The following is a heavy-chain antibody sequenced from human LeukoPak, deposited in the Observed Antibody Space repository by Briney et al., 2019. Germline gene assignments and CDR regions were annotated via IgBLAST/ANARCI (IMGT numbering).Heavy chain of an antibody. J-gene: IGHJ4*02. Sequence: PGESLRLSCAASGFTFSNYWMSWVRQAPGKGLEWVANIRADGSTKNYMDPMKGRFTISRDNAKYSLYLQMNSLRAEDTAVYFCARDGPWFGEFFDYWGQGTLVTVSS. CDR3: ARDGPWFGEFFDY. CDR2: IRADGSTK. D-gene: IGHD3-10*01. CDR1: GFTFSNYW. V-gene: IGHV3-7*01.